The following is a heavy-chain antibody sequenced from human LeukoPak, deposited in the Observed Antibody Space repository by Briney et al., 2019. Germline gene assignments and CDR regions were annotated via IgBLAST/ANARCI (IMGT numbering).Heavy chain of an antibody. D-gene: IGHD3-10*01. Sequence: SSETLSLTCTVSGGSIRSGDCFWTWIRQPPGKGLEWIGYIDYSGSTYYNPSLKSRLTISLDTSKNQFSLKLTSVTAADTAVYSCARSYPPGSGSYVDYWGQGTLVTVSS. V-gene: IGHV4-30-4*01. CDR2: IDYSGST. J-gene: IGHJ4*02. CDR1: GGSIRSGDCF. CDR3: ARSYPPGSGSYVDY.